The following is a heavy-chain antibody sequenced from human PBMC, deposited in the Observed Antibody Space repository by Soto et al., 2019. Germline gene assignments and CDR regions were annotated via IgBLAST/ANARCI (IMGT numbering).Heavy chain of an antibody. D-gene: IGHD6-6*01. CDR3: ARDRQGFNWFDP. CDR1: GFTFSSSE. V-gene: IGHV3-48*03. J-gene: IGHJ5*02. CDR2: ISSSASLK. Sequence: PGGSLRLSCVASGFTFSSSEMNWVRQAPGKGLEWISYISSSASLKSYADSVKGRFTVSRDDAKNSLYLQMNSLRAEDTAVYYCARDRQGFNWFDPWGQGTLVTVSS.